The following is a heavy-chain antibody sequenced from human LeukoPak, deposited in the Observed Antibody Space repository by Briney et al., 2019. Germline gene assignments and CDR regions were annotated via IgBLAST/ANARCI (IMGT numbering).Heavy chain of an antibody. CDR2: IYWNDDK. Sequence: VSGPTLVKPTQTLTLTCTFSGFSLSTRGVGVGWIRQPPGKALEWLALIYWNDDKRYSPSLKSRLTITKDTSKNQVVLTMTNMDPVDTATYYCAHLNYYDSSGLSDAFDIWGQGTMVTVSS. D-gene: IGHD3-22*01. CDR3: AHLNYYDSSGLSDAFDI. J-gene: IGHJ3*02. V-gene: IGHV2-5*01. CDR1: GFSLSTRGVG.